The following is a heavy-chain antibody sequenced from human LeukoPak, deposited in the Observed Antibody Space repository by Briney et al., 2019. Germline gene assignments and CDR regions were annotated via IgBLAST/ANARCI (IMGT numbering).Heavy chain of an antibody. V-gene: IGHV3-23*01. Sequence: GGSLRLSCAASGFTFSSYAMSWVRQAPGKGLEWVSAISGSGGSTYYADSVKGRFTISRDNSKNTLYLQMNSLRADDTAVYYCAKGYSGYDYYFDYWGQGTLVTVSS. CDR2: ISGSGGST. CDR3: AKGYSGYDYYFDY. CDR1: GFTFSSYA. J-gene: IGHJ4*02. D-gene: IGHD5-12*01.